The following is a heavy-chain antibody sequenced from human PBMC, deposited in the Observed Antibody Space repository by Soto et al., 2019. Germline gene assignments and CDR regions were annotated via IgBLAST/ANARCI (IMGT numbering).Heavy chain of an antibody. CDR2: ISGSGGST. D-gene: IGHD6-19*01. J-gene: IGHJ6*03. CDR3: AREISSVAGTNMDV. CDR1: GFTFSSYA. V-gene: IGHV3-23*01. Sequence: GSLRLSCAASGFTFSSYAMSWVRQAPGKGLEWVSAISGSGGSTYYADSVKGRFTISRDNAKNSLYLQMNSLRAEDTAVYYCAREISSVAGTNMDVRGKGNTVPVSS.